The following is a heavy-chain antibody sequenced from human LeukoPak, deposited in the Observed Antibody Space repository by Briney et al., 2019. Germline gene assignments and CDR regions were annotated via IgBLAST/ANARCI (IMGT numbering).Heavy chain of an antibody. CDR3: AKLPLELLFFDY. J-gene: IGHJ4*02. Sequence: GGSLRLSCAASGFTFSSYAMSWVRQAPGKGLEWVSAISGSGGSTYYADSVKGRFTISRDNSKNTLYLQMNSLRADDTAVYYCAKLPLELLFFDYWGQGTLVTVSS. CDR2: ISGSGGST. CDR1: GFTFSSYA. V-gene: IGHV3-23*01. D-gene: IGHD1-7*01.